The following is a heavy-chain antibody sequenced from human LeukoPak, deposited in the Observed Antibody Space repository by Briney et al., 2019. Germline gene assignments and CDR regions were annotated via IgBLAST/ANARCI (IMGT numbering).Heavy chain of an antibody. CDR1: GYTFTGYY. CDR2: INPNSGGT. D-gene: IGHD3-16*01. Sequence: GASVKVSCKASGYTFTGYYMHWVRQAPGQGLERMGWINPNSGGTNYAQKFQGRVTMTRDTSISTAYMELSRLRSDDTAVYYCARVTNYDYVWGSYSDYWGQGTLVTVSS. V-gene: IGHV1-2*02. CDR3: ARVTNYDYVWGSYSDY. J-gene: IGHJ4*02.